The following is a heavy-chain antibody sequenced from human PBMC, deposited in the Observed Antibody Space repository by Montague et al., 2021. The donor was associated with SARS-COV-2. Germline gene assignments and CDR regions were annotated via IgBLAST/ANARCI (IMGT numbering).Heavy chain of an antibody. CDR3: ARLGDGVVPAPILGVGPFYSYYYMDV. CDR1: GGSFSGYF. J-gene: IGHJ6*03. CDR2: INHAGST. D-gene: IGHD2-2*02. V-gene: IGHV4-34*01. Sequence: SETLSLTCAVSGGSFSGYFWSWIRQPPGKGLEWIGEINHAGSTKHNPSLKSRVTISLDTSKNQFSLKVTSMTAADTAFYYCARLGDGVVPAPILGVGPFYSYYYMDVWGKGTTVTVSS.